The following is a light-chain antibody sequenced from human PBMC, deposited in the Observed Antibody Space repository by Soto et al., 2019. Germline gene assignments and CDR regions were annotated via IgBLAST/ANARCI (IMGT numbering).Light chain of an antibody. Sequence: SYELTQPSSVSVSPGQTARITCSGDVLTKKYVPWFQQKPGQAPVLVIYKDTERPSGIPERFSGSNSGTTVTLTIRGAQVEDQADYYCYSASDSNVLFGGGTKLTVL. J-gene: IGLJ2*01. CDR3: YSASDSNVL. CDR2: KDT. CDR1: VLTKKY. V-gene: IGLV3-27*01.